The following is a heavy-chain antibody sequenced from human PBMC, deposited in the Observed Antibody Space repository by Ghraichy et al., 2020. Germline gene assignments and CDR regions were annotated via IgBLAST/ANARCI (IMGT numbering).Heavy chain of an antibody. Sequence: SQTLSLTCAVYGGSFSGHYWTWIRQPPGKGLEWIGEINHSGSTDYNPSLKSRVTISADTSKNQFSLKLNSVTAAATAVYYCSGIEWFGKDGRSWGQGTLVTDSS. V-gene: IGHV4-34*01. D-gene: IGHD3-10*01. CDR1: GGSFSGHY. CDR3: SGIEWFGKDGRS. J-gene: IGHJ5*02. CDR2: INHSGST.